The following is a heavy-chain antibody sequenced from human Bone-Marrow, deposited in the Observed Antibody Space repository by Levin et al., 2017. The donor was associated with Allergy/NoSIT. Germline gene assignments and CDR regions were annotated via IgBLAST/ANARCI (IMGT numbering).Heavy chain of an antibody. D-gene: IGHD2-8*02. V-gene: IGHV4-59*01. Sequence: MPSETLSLTCTVSGGSITSYYWTWIRQSPEKRLEWIGYIYYSGSTNYNPSLKTRVTMSVDTSKNLFSLNLRSVTAADSAVYYCARATPSGGNSYYYFYMDVWGKGTTVTVSS. CDR3: ARATPSGGNSYYYFYMDV. CDR2: IYYSGST. J-gene: IGHJ6*03. CDR1: GGSITSYY.